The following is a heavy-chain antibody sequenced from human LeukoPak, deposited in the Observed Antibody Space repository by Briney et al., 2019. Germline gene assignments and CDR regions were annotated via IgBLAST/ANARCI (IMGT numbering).Heavy chain of an antibody. CDR1: GFTFSSYS. V-gene: IGHV3-21*01. J-gene: IGHJ6*03. CDR3: ARVKGAAAAGTVYYYYMDV. D-gene: IGHD6-13*01. Sequence: GGSLRLSCAASGFTFSSYSMNWVRQAPGKGLEWVSSISSSSSYIYYADSVKGRFTISRDNAKNSLYLQMNSLRAEDTAVYYCARVKGAAAAGTVYYYYMDVWGKGTTVTVS. CDR2: ISSSSSYI.